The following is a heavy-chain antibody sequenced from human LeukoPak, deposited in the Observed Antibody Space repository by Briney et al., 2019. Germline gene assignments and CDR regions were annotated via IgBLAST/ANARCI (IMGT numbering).Heavy chain of an antibody. V-gene: IGHV1-69*05. CDR2: IIPIFGTA. Sequence: SVKVSCKASGGTFSSYAISWVRQAPGQGLEWMGRIIPIFGTANYAQKFQGRVTITTDEFTSTAYMELSSLRSEDTAVYYCARDRTDFWSGYYEGNWFDPWGQGTLVTVSS. D-gene: IGHD3-3*01. CDR3: ARDRTDFWSGYYEGNWFDP. J-gene: IGHJ5*02. CDR1: GGTFSSYA.